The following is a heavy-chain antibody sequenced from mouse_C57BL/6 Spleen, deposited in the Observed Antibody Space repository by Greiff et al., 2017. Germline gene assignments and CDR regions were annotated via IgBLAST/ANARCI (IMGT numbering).Heavy chain of an antibody. J-gene: IGHJ3*01. CDR3: SRGWYYDEAWFAY. CDR2: INPNNGGT. Sequence: EVKLQESGPELVKPGASVKIPCKASGYTFTDYNMDWVKQSHGQGLEWIGDINPNNGGTIYNQKFKGKATLTVDKSSSTAYMELRSLTSEDTAVYYCSRGWYYDEAWFAYWGQGTLVTVSA. V-gene: IGHV1-18*01. D-gene: IGHD2-4*01. CDR1: GYTFTDYN.